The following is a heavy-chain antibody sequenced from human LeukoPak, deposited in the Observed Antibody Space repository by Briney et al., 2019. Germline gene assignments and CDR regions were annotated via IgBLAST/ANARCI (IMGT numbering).Heavy chain of an antibody. CDR3: ARDIMVRGFHYFDY. CDR2: IYYSGST. J-gene: IGHJ4*02. V-gene: IGHV4-59*01. D-gene: IGHD3-10*01. Sequence: KPSETLSLTCTVSGGSISSYYWSWIRQPPGKGLEWIGYIYYSGSTNYNPSLKSRVTISVDTSKNQFSLKLSSVTAADTAVYYCARDIMVRGFHYFDYWGQGTLVTVSS. CDR1: GGSISSYY.